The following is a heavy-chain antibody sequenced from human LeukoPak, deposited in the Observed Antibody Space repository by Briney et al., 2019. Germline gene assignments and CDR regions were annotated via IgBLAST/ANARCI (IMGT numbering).Heavy chain of an antibody. J-gene: IGHJ4*02. D-gene: IGHD2-2*01. CDR1: GFTFSSYW. V-gene: IGHV3-74*01. CDR2: INSDGSST. CDR3: ARDHIGYCSSTSCIEGAD. Sequence: GGSLRLSCAASGFTFSSYWMHWVRQAPGKGLVWVSRINSDGSSTSYADSVKGRFTISRDNAKNTLYLQMNSLRAEDTAVYYCARDHIGYCSSTSCIEGADWGQGTLVTVSS.